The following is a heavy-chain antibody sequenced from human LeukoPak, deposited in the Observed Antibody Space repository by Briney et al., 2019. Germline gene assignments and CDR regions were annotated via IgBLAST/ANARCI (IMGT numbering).Heavy chain of an antibody. V-gene: IGHV1-69*13. CDR1: GGTFSSYA. CDR3: TRGSKPFIAPFDY. Sequence: SVKVSCKASGGTFSSYAISWVRQAPGQGLEWMGGIIPIFGTANYAQKFQGRVTITADESTSTAYMELSSLRSEDTAVYYCTRGSKPFIAPFDYWGQGTLVTVSS. CDR2: IIPIFGTA. J-gene: IGHJ4*02. D-gene: IGHD6-13*01.